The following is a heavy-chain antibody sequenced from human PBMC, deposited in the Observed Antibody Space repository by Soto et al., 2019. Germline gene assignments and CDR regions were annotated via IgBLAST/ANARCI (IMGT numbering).Heavy chain of an antibody. Sequence: SETLSLTCTVSGGSISSGDYYWSWIRQPPGKGLEWIGYIYYSGSTYYNPSLKSRVTISVDTSKNQFSLKLSSVTAADTAVYYCARDCAVAGGRGTYYYYGMDVWGQGTTVTVSS. D-gene: IGHD6-19*01. J-gene: IGHJ6*02. CDR1: GGSISSGDYY. CDR3: ARDCAVAGGRGTYYYYGMDV. V-gene: IGHV4-30-4*01. CDR2: IYYSGST.